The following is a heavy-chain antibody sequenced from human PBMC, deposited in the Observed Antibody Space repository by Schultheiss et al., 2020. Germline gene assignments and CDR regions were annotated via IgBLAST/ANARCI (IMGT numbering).Heavy chain of an antibody. CDR1: GYTFTDYH. CDR2: FNPLSGDT. J-gene: IGHJ4*02. V-gene: IGHV1-2*06. Sequence: ASVKVSCKASGYTFTDYHVHWVRQAPGQGLEWMGRFNPLSGDTKYAQTFQDRVTLTGDTSISTAYMELSRLRSDYTAVYYCAREILVGSPSDYWCQGTLVTVSS. D-gene: IGHD2-15*01. CDR3: AREILVGSPSDY.